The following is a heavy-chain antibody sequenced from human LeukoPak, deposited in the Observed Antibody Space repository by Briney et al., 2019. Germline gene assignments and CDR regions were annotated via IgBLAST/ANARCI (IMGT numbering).Heavy chain of an antibody. D-gene: IGHD5-12*01. CDR3: ARKGIDGSGYDLDY. Sequence: GGSLRLSCAASGFIFSTYAMHWVRQAPGKGLEWVAVISYHGSDQYYADSVKGRFTISRDDSKNTLYLQMNSLRAEDTAVYYCARKGIDGSGYDLDYWGQGTLVTVSS. J-gene: IGHJ4*02. V-gene: IGHV3-30*04. CDR2: ISYHGSDQ. CDR1: GFIFSTYA.